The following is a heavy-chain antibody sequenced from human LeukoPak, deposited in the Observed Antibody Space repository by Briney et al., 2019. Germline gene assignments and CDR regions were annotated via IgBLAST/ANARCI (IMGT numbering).Heavy chain of an antibody. D-gene: IGHD1-20*01. Sequence: SETLSLTCAVYGESFSGYFWNWIRQPPGKGLEWIGEINHSGSTSNHNPSLKSRVTISVDTSKNQFSLKLSSVTAADTAVYYCARGITGDYFDYWGQGTLVTVSS. CDR1: GESFSGYF. V-gene: IGHV4-34*01. J-gene: IGHJ4*02. CDR3: ARGITGDYFDY. CDR2: INHSGSTS.